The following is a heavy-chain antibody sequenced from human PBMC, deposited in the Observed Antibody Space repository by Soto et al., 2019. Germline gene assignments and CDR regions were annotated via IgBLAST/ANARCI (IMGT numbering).Heavy chain of an antibody. V-gene: IGHV4-59*12. J-gene: IGHJ6*02. CDR1: GGSISSNY. CDR2: VYNSGST. D-gene: IGHD5-18*01. Sequence: PSETLSLTXTVSGGSISSNYWTWIRQPPGKGLEWIGYVYNSGSTNYNPSLKSRVTISEDTSKNQFSLNLSSVTAADTAVYYCARDSLMATAGTARHYFGLDVWGQGTTVTVSS. CDR3: ARDSLMATAGTARHYFGLDV.